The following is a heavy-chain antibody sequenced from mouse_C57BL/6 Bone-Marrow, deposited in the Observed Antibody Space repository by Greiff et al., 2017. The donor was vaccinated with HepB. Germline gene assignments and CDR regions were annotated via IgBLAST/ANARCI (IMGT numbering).Heavy chain of an antibody. V-gene: IGHV2-2*01. CDR1: GFSLTSYG. D-gene: IGHD1-1*01. J-gene: IGHJ1*03. CDR3: ARLTTVVPHWYFDV. CDR2: IWSGGST. Sequence: VKLMESGPGLVQPSQRLSITCTVSGFSLTSYGVHWVRQSPGKGLEWLGVIWSGGSTDYNAAFISRLSISKDNSKSQVFFKMNSLQADDTAIYYCARLTTVVPHWYFDVWGTGTTVTVSS.